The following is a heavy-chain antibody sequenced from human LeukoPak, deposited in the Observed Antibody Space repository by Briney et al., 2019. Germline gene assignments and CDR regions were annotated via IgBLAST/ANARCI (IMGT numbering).Heavy chain of an antibody. CDR1: GFTFSSYA. CDR3: AKGHWYGSGSYWV. J-gene: IGHJ4*02. Sequence: GGSLRLSCAASGFTFSSYAMTWVRQAPGKGLEWVSAINYSATNTYYADSVKGRFTISRDNSKNTLYLQMNSLRAEDTAVYYCAKGHWYGSGSYWVWGQGTLVTVSS. D-gene: IGHD3-10*01. CDR2: INYSATNT. V-gene: IGHV3-23*05.